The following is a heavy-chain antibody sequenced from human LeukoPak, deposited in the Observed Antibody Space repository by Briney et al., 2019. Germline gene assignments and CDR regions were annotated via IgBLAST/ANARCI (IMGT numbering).Heavy chain of an antibody. V-gene: IGHV1-18*01. CDR3: ARQAGYSTGWYGGYYFDH. Sequence: ASVKVSCKASGYTFTSYGISWVRQAPGQGPEWMGWIAVYNGDTKFLQKFQGRVTLTTDASTNPAYMELRSLTSDDTAVYYCARQAGYSTGWYGGYYFDHWGQGTPVTVSA. D-gene: IGHD6-19*01. CDR2: IAVYNGDT. CDR1: GYTFTSYG. J-gene: IGHJ4*02.